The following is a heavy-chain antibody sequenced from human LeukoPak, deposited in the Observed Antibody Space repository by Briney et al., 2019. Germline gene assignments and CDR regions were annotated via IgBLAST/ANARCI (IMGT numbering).Heavy chain of an antibody. D-gene: IGHD4-17*01. CDR3: ARCGAAVTTHFSH. Sequence: ASVKVSCKASGYSFTIYGITWARQAPGQGLEYLGWISASDGTTNYAQKVQDRVTMTTDTSTSTAYLELRSLRSEDTAVYYCARCGAAVTTHFSHWGQGTLVTVSS. J-gene: IGHJ4*02. V-gene: IGHV1-18*01. CDR2: ISASDGTT. CDR1: GYSFTIYG.